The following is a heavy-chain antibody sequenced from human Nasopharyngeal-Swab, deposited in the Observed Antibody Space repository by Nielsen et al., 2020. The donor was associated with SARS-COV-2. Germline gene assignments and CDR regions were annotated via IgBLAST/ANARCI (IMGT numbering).Heavy chain of an antibody. D-gene: IGHD3-22*01. Sequence: GESLKISCAASGFTFSTYWMHWVRQAPGKGLVWVSRTNTDGSSTDYADSVKGRFTISRDNAKNSLYLQMNSLRAEDTALYYCAKDKRVVTYYFDYWGQGTLVTVSS. CDR1: GFTFSTYW. CDR2: TNTDGSST. J-gene: IGHJ4*02. CDR3: AKDKRVVTYYFDY. V-gene: IGHV3-74*01.